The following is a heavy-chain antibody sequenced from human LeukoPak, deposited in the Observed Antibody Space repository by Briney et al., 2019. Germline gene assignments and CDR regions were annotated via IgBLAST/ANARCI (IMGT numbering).Heavy chain of an antibody. CDR1: GYTFTGYY. CDR2: INPHGDGT. V-gene: IGHV1-2*02. J-gene: IGHJ4*02. CDR3: AREDYSSSCPDY. D-gene: IGHD6-13*01. Sequence: GASVKVSCKASGYTFTGYYMHWVRQAPGQGLEWMGWINPHGDGTNYAQKFQGRVTMTRDTSISTAYMELSRLRSDDTPVYYCAREDYSSSCPDYWGQGTLVTVSS.